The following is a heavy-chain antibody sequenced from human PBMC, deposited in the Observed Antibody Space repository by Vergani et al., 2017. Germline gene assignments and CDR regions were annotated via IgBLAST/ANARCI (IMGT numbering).Heavy chain of an antibody. Sequence: QLQLQESGPGLVKPSETLSLTCTVSGGSISSSSYYWGWIRQPPGKGLEWIGSIYTSGSTNYNPSLKSRVTISVDTSKNQFSLKLSSVTAADTAVYYCARSLPDYGGNSAGWYFDLWGRGTLVTVSS. CDR2: IYTSGST. D-gene: IGHD4-23*01. J-gene: IGHJ2*01. CDR1: GGSISSSSYY. V-gene: IGHV4-39*07. CDR3: ARSLPDYGGNSAGWYFDL.